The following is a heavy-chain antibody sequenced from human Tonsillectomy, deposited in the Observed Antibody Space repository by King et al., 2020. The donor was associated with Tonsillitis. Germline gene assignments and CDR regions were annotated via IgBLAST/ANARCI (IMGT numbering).Heavy chain of an antibody. CDR1: GFTFSAYT. D-gene: IGHD2-15*01. Sequence: QLVQSGGGLVQPGGSLRLSCAASGFTFSAYTMSWVRQAPGKGLEWVSSITGRDGSTYYADSVKGRLTISRDNPKNTLYLQMYSLRAEDTAVYYCAKDPGRPWAFRVVATSLSFDYWGQGTLVTVSS. V-gene: IGHV3-23*04. J-gene: IGHJ4*02. CDR2: ITGRDGST. CDR3: AKDPGRPWAFRVVATSLSFDY.